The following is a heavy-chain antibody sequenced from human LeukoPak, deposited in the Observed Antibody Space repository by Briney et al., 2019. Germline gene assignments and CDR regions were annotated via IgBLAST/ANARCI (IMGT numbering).Heavy chain of an antibody. D-gene: IGHD3-10*01. CDR3: AKQTWFGELCLDY. J-gene: IGHJ4*02. CDR2: ISYDGSNK. CDR1: GFTFSGYG. V-gene: IGHV3-30*18. Sequence: GGSLRLSCAPSGFTFSGYGMHWVRHAPGKGLEWVAVISYDGSNKNYADSVKGGFTISRDNSKNTQYLQMNSLRAEDTAVYYRAKQTWFGELCLDYWGQGTLVTVSS.